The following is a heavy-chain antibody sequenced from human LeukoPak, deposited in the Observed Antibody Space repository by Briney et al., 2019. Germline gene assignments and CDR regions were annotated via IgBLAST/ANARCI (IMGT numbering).Heavy chain of an antibody. CDR2: INHSGST. CDR3: ARGRARRWLQLGVCYFDY. Sequence: SETLPLTCAVYGGSFSGYYWSWIRQPPGKGLEWIGEINHSGSTNYNPSLKSRVAISVDTSKNQFSLKLSSVTAADTAVYYCARGRARRWLQLGVCYFDYWGQGTLVTVSS. J-gene: IGHJ4*02. CDR1: GGSFSGYY. D-gene: IGHD5-24*01. V-gene: IGHV4-34*01.